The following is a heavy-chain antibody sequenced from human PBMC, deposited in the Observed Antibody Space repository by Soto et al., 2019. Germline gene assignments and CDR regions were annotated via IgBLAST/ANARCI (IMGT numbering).Heavy chain of an antibody. CDR3: ARGMKYGDYSRWFDP. J-gene: IGHJ5*02. V-gene: IGHV4-30-4*02. CDR1: GDSISSGDYY. Sequence: PSETLSLTCTVSGDSISSGDYYWSWIRQPPGKGLEWIGCIYYSGNTYYNPSLKNRVTISVDASKSQFYLKLRSVTAADTAVYYCARGMKYGDYSRWFDPWGPGTLVTV. CDR2: IYYSGNT. D-gene: IGHD4-17*01.